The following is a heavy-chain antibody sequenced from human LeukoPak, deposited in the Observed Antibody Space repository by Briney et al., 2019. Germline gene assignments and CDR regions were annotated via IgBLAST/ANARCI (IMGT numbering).Heavy chain of an antibody. CDR2: IYYSGST. V-gene: IGHV4-59*01. CDR1: GGSISSYY. CDR3: ARDPPHYHGMDV. Sequence: SETLSLTCTVFGGSISSYYWSWIRQPPGKGLEWIGYIYYSGSTNYNPSLKSRVTISVDTSKNQFSLKLSSVTAADTAVYYCARDPPHYHGMDVWGQGTTVTVSS. J-gene: IGHJ6*02.